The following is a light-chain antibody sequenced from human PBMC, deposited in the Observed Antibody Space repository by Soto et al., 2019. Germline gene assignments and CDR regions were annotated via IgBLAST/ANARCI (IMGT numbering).Light chain of an antibody. V-gene: IGLV2-14*01. J-gene: IGLJ1*01. CDR3: SSYTSSDTLV. CDR2: EVS. CDR1: SSDLGGYNY. Sequence: QSALTQPASVPGSPGQSITVSCTGTSSDLGGYNYVSWYQHHPGKAPKLMIYEVSNRPSGVSNRFSGSKSGNTASLTISGLQAEYEAECYCSSYTSSDTLVFGTGTKVTVL.